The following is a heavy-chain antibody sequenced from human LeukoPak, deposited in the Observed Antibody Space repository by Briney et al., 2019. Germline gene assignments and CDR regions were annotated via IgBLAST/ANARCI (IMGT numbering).Heavy chain of an antibody. J-gene: IGHJ5*02. Sequence: GGSLRLACAASGFTFSSYGMSWVRQDPGKGLEWVSAISGSGGSTYYADSVKGRFTIYRDNSKNTLYLEMNSLRAEDTAVYYCAKAGSGGSCDPWGQGTLVTVSS. CDR1: GFTFSSYG. CDR2: ISGSGGST. V-gene: IGHV3-23*01. D-gene: IGHD2-15*01. CDR3: AKAGSGGSCDP.